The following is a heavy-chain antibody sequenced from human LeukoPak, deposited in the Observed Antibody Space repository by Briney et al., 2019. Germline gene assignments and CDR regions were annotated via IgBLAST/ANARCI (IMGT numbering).Heavy chain of an antibody. CDR2: INPNSGGT. CDR1: GYTFTGYY. J-gene: IGHJ4*02. Sequence: ASVKVSCKASGYTFTGYYMHWVRQAPGQGLEWMGWINPNSGGTNYAQKFQGRVTMTRDTSISTAYMELSRLRSDDTAVYYCARPGGDLYYDFWSGYYTFDYWGQGTLVTVSS. V-gene: IGHV1-2*02. D-gene: IGHD3-3*01. CDR3: ARPGGDLYYDFWSGYYTFDY.